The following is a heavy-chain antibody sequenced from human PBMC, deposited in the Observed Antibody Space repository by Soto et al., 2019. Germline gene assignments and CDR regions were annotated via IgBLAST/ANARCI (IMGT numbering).Heavy chain of an antibody. D-gene: IGHD3-10*01. CDR3: ARSRSGAVDDYFDL. CDR2: ISIDFTNK. J-gene: IGHJ4*02. CDR1: GFTFISYS. Sequence: VVSLILSCSSSGFTFISYSIHWVRQAPVKGLEWVSFISIDFTNKYYVDSVKGRFTISIDNSKDTVYLQMNSLRDEDSAMFYCARSRSGAVDDYFDLWGQGNLVTVSS. V-gene: IGHV3-30*04.